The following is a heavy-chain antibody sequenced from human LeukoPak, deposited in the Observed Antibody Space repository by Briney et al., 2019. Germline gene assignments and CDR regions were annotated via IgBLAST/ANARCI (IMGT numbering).Heavy chain of an antibody. D-gene: IGHD2-2*01. J-gene: IGHJ4*02. V-gene: IGHV4-39*07. CDR3: ARVRRFIVVVPAAYFDY. CDR1: GGSISSSSYY. Sequence: PSETLSLTCTVSGGSISSSSYYWGWIRQPPGKGLEWIGSIYYSGSTYYNPSLKSRVTISVDTSKNQFSLKLSSVTAADTAVYYCARVRRFIVVVPAAYFDYWGQGTLVTVSS. CDR2: IYYSGST.